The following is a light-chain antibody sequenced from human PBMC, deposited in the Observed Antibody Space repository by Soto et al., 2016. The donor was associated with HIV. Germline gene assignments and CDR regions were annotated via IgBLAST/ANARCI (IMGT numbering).Light chain of an antibody. CDR2: AAI. Sequence: DIQLTQSPSSLSASIGDRVSITCRASQDISNYLAWYQQKPGEVPKLLIFAAISLQSGVPSRFSGRGSGTQFTLTISSLQPEDLATYFCQQYKTYPLTFGGGTKVQIK. CDR1: QDISNY. CDR3: QQYKTYPLT. V-gene: IGKV1-27*01. J-gene: IGKJ4*01.